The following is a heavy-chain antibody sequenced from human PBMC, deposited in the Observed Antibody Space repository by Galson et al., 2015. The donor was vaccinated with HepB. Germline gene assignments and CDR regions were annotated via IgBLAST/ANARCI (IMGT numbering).Heavy chain of an antibody. V-gene: IGHV3-21*01. Sequence: SLRLSCAASGFTFSSYSMNWVRQAPGKGLEWVSSISSSSSYIYYADSVKGRFTISRDNAKNSLYLQMNSLRAEDTAVYYCARVQGGSGWYFTGMDVWGQGTTVTVSS. CDR2: ISSSSSYI. CDR1: GFTFSSYS. D-gene: IGHD6-19*01. J-gene: IGHJ6*02. CDR3: ARVQGGSGWYFTGMDV.